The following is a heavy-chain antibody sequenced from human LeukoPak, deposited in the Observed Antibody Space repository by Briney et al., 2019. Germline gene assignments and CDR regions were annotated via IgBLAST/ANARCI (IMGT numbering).Heavy chain of an antibody. V-gene: IGHV1-18*01. CDR3: ARAWTGSGSPREYNWFDP. D-gene: IGHD3-10*01. CDR1: VYTFTSYG. Sequence: ASVKVSCKASVYTFTSYGISWVRQAPGQGLEWMGWISAYNGNTNYAQKLQGRVTMTTDTSTSTAYMELRSLRSDDTAVYYCARAWTGSGSPREYNWFDPWGQGTLVTVSS. J-gene: IGHJ5*02. CDR2: ISAYNGNT.